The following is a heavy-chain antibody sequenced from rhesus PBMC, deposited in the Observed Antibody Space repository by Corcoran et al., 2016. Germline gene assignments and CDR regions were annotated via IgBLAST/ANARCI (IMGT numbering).Heavy chain of an antibody. CDR2: IYGSGSSS. J-gene: IGHJ6*01. CDR3: ARHVGRNGYGLDS. CDR1: GGSISSNY. V-gene: IGHV4-169*01. Sequence: QLQLQESGPGLVKPSETLSVTCAVSGGSISSNYWSWIRQPPGKGLEWIGRIYGSGSSSNYNPSLKSRVTLAVDTSKNQLSLKLSSVTAADTAVYYCARHVGRNGYGLDSWGQGVVVTVSS.